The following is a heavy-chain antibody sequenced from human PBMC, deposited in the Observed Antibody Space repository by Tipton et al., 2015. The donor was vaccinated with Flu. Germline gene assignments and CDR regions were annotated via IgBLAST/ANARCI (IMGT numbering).Heavy chain of an antibody. CDR1: GGSISSSSYY. CDR2: IYYSGST. CDR3: AKLLGDV. V-gene: IGHV4-39*01. Sequence: TLSLTCTVSGGSISSSSYYWGWIRQPPGKGLEWIGSIYYSGSTYYNPSLKSRVTISVDTSKNQFSLKLSSVTAADTAVYYCAKLLGDVWGQGTTVPVSS. D-gene: IGHD2-15*01. J-gene: IGHJ6*02.